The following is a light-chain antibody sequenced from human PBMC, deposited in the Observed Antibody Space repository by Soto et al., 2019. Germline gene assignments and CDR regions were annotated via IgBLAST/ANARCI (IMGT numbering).Light chain of an antibody. CDR1: QSISSY. J-gene: IGKJ2*01. CDR3: QQSYSTPYT. V-gene: IGKV1-39*01. Sequence: DIQMAQSPSSLSASVGDRVTITCRASQSISSYLNWYQQRPGRAPKLLIYAASTLQTGVPSRFSGSGSGTDFTLTINSLQPADFATYYCQQSYSTPYTFGQGTQLEIK. CDR2: AAS.